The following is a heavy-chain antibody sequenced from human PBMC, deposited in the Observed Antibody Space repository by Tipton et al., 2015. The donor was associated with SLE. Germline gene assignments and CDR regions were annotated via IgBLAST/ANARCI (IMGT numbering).Heavy chain of an antibody. D-gene: IGHD6-19*01. CDR2: IKSKTDGGTT. CDR1: GFTVSSNY. J-gene: IGHJ4*02. CDR3: TTEASSGWYPLN. Sequence: GSLRLSCAASGFTVSSNYMSWVRQAPGKGLEWVGRIKSKTDGGTTDYAAPVKGRFTISRDDSKNTLYLQMNSLKTEDTAVYYCTTEASSGWYPLNWGQGTLVTVSS. V-gene: IGHV3-15*01.